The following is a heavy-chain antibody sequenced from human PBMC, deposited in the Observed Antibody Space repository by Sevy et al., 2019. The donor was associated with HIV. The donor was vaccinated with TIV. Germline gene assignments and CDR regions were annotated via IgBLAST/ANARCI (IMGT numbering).Heavy chain of an antibody. CDR2: IYPGDPNA. CDR3: ARRNGITIFGGNFDY. V-gene: IGHV5-51*01. CDR1: GYRFTSYW. J-gene: IGHJ4*02. Sequence: GESLKISCKGSGYRFTSYWIGWVRQMPGKGLEWMGIIYPGDPNARYSPSFQGQVTISADKSISTAYLQWSSLKASDTAMYYCARRNGITIFGGNFDYWVQGTLVTVSS. D-gene: IGHD3-3*01.